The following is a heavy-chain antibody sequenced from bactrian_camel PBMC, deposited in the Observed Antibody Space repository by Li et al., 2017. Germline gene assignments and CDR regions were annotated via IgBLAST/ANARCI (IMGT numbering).Heavy chain of an antibody. CDR3: ATAPSGAF. J-gene: IGHJ4*01. CDR1: GFTFSSYD. Sequence: HVQLVESGGGLVRPGGSLRLSCAASGFTFSSYDMAWVRQAPGKGLEWVSTIAGDGTRTYYADAVKGRFTISRDNAKNMTYLQMNSLKSEDAALYRCATAPSGAFWGQGTQVTVS. CDR2: IAGDGTRT. V-gene: IGHV3-2*01. D-gene: IGHD8*01.